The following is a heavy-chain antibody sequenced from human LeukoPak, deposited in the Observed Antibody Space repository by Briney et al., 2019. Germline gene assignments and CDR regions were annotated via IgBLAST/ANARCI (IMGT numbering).Heavy chain of an antibody. V-gene: IGHV1-69*05. CDR1: GGTFSSYA. CDR3: ASSAELGYCSSTSCYAVGFDY. CDR2: IIPIFGTA. J-gene: IGHJ4*02. Sequence: ASVKVSCKASGGTFSSYAISWVRQAPGHGLEWMGGIIPIFGTANYAQKFQGRITITTDESTSTAYMELSSLRSEDTAVYYCASSAELGYCSSTSCYAVGFDYWGQGTLVTVSS. D-gene: IGHD2-2*01.